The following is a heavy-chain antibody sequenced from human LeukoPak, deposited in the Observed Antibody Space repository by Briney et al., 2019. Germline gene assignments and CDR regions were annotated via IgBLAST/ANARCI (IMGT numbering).Heavy chain of an antibody. CDR3: ARGYCSGGSCYYFDY. CDR1: GGTFNSYT. CDR2: IIPILGIA. J-gene: IGHJ4*02. Sequence: SVKVSCKASGGTFNSYTISWVRQAPGQGLEWMGRIIPILGIANYAQKFQGRVTITADKSTSTAYMELSSLRSEDTAVYYCARGYCSGGSCYYFDYWGQGTLVTVSS. D-gene: IGHD2-15*01. V-gene: IGHV1-69*02.